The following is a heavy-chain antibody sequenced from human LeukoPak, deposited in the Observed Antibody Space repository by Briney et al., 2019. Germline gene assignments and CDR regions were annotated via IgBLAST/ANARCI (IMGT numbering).Heavy chain of an antibody. D-gene: IGHD4-17*01. Sequence: GGSLRLSCAASGFTFSSYWMNWVRQAPGKGLVWVSRIASDGSSTTYADSVKGRFSISRDNAKNTLYLQMNSLRAEDTALYYCARVGDGDYVLNQWGQGTLVTVSS. V-gene: IGHV3-74*01. J-gene: IGHJ4*02. CDR3: ARVGDGDYVLNQ. CDR2: IASDGSST. CDR1: GFTFSSYW.